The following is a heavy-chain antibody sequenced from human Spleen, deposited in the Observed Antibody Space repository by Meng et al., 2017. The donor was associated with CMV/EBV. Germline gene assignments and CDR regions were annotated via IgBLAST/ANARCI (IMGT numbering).Heavy chain of an antibody. Sequence: QVQLQQWGAGLLKPSEXLSLTCAAYGGPFSGYYWSWIRQPPGKGLEWIGEINHSGSTNYNPSLKSRVTISVDTSKNQFSLKLSSVTAADTAVYYCARGPSSITIFGVVIRRWFDPWGQGTLVTVSS. J-gene: IGHJ5*02. D-gene: IGHD3-3*01. V-gene: IGHV4-34*01. CDR1: GGPFSGYY. CDR3: ARGPSSITIFGVVIRRWFDP. CDR2: INHSGST.